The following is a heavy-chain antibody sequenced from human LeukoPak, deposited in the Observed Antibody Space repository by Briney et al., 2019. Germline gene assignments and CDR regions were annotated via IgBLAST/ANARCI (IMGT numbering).Heavy chain of an antibody. CDR3: ARVTAMVLKYYYYMDV. D-gene: IGHD5-18*01. CDR2: IYSGGST. Sequence: GRSLRLSWAASGFTVSSNYMSWVRQAPGKGLEWVSVIYSGGSTYYADSVKGRFTISRDNSKNTLYLQMNSLRAEDTAVYYCARVTAMVLKYYYYMDVWGKGTTVTVSS. CDR1: GFTVSSNY. J-gene: IGHJ6*03. V-gene: IGHV3-66*02.